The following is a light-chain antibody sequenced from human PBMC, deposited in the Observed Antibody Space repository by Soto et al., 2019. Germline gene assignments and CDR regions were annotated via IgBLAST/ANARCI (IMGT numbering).Light chain of an antibody. J-gene: IGLJ3*02. CDR1: SSDIGGYNF. Sequence: QSALTQPASVSGSPGQSVTISCSGTSSDIGGYNFVSWYQHHPGEAPKLMIYNVSHRPSGVSNRFSGSKSGSTASLTISGLQAEDEADYYCVSYTTSSPVVFGGGTKLTVL. CDR3: VSYTTSSPVV. V-gene: IGLV2-14*03. CDR2: NVS.